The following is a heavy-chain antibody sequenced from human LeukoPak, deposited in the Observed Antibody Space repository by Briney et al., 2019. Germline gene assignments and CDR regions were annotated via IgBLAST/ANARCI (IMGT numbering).Heavy chain of an antibody. Sequence: SETLSLTCTVSGGSISSYYWSWIRQPPGKGLEWIGYIYYSGSTNYNPSLKSRVTISVDTSKNQFSLKLSSVTAADTAVYYCARDNWNYGSSMDVWGQGTTATVSS. V-gene: IGHV4-59*01. CDR1: GGSISSYY. D-gene: IGHD1-7*01. CDR2: IYYSGST. CDR3: ARDNWNYGSSMDV. J-gene: IGHJ6*02.